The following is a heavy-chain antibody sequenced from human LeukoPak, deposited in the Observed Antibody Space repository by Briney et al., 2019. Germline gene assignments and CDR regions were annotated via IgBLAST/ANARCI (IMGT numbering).Heavy chain of an antibody. CDR1: RYNWTSYW. J-gene: IGHJ4*02. Sequence: GESRQLSGLCSRYNWTSYWIGWARQMPGKGLEWMGIIYPGDSDTRYSPSFQGQVTISADKSISTAYLQWSSLKASDTAMYYCAGMTALASFDYWGQGTLVTVSS. CDR3: AGMTALASFDY. V-gene: IGHV5-51*01. D-gene: IGHD2-21*02. CDR2: IYPGDSDT.